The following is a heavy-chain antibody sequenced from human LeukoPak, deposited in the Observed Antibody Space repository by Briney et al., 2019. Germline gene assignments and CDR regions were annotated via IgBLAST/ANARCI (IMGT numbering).Heavy chain of an antibody. CDR3: AKDDVAAFATGYMDV. V-gene: IGHV3-53*01. CDR1: GFTVSSNY. J-gene: IGHJ6*03. Sequence: GGSLRLSCAASGFTVSSNYMTWVRQAPGKGLEWVSVIYKNAITYYADSVKGRFTISRDKSKNTVYLQMNGLRADDTAVYYCAKDDVAAFATGYMDVWGKGTTVTISS. CDR2: IYKNAIT. D-gene: IGHD6-6*01.